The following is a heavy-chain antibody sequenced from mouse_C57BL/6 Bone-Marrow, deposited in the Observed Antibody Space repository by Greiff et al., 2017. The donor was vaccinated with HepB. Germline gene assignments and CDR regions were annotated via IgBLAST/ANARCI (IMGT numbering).Heavy chain of an antibody. CDR2: IDPANGNT. Sequence: EVQLVESVAELVRPGASVKLSCTASGFNIKNTYMHWLKQRPEQGLEWIGRIDPANGNTKYAPKFQGKATITADTSSNTAYLQLSSQTSEDTAIYYCARITITTIVEGPYWGQGTSLTVSS. CDR1: GFNIKNTY. CDR3: ARITITTIVEGPY. D-gene: IGHD2-5*01. J-gene: IGHJ2*02. V-gene: IGHV14-3*01.